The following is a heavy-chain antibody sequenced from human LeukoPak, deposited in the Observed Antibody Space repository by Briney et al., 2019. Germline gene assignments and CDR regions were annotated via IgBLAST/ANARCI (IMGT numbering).Heavy chain of an antibody. D-gene: IGHD3-22*01. J-gene: IGHJ4*02. CDR2: IRSKANSYAT. Sequence: GGSLRLSCAASGFTFSGSAMHWVRQASGKGLEWVGRIRSKANSYATAYAASVKGRFTISRDDSKNTAYLQMNSLKTEDTAVYYCTRPADPQKLNYYDSSGYEVDWGQGTLVTVSS. CDR1: GFTFSGSA. CDR3: TRPADPQKLNYYDSSGYEVD. V-gene: IGHV3-73*01.